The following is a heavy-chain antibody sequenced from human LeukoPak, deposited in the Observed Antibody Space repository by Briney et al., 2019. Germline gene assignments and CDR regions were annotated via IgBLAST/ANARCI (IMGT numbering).Heavy chain of an antibody. CDR1: GFTFSSYA. J-gene: IGHJ4*02. Sequence: GGSLRLSCAASGFTFSSYAMYWVRQAPGKGLEWVSAIGGSGGSTYYADSVKGRFTISRDNSKNTLYLQMNSLRAEDTAVYYCAKAGIGGSSLSYFDYWGQGTLVTVSS. CDR3: AKAGIGGSSLSYFDY. CDR2: IGGSGGST. V-gene: IGHV3-23*01. D-gene: IGHD6-6*01.